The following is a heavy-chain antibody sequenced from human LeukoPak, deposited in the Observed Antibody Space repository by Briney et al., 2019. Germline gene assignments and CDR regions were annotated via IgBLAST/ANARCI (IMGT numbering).Heavy chain of an antibody. V-gene: IGHV3-9*01. J-gene: IGHJ3*02. D-gene: IGHD6-19*01. CDR3: AKDSGVGPVQTGDAFDI. CDR2: ISWNSGSI. CDR1: GFTFDDYA. Sequence: GRSLRLSCAASGFTFDDYAMHWVRQAPGKGLEWVSGISWNSGSIGYADSVKGRFTISRDNAKNSLYLQMNSLRAEDTALYYCAKDSGVGPVQTGDAFDIWGQGTMVTVSS.